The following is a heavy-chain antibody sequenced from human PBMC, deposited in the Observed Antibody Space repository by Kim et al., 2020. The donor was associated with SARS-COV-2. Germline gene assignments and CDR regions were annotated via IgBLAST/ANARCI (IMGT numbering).Heavy chain of an antibody. CDR3: ARGRYCSGGSCYSLNY. V-gene: IGHV1-3*01. D-gene: IGHD2-15*01. J-gene: IGHJ4*02. Sequence: KFQGRVTITRDTSASTAYMGLSSLRSEDTAVYYCARGRYCSGGSCYSLNYWGQGTLVTVSS.